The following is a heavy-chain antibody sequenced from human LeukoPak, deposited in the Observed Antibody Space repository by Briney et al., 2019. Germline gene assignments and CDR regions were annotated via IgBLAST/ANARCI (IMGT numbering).Heavy chain of an antibody. D-gene: IGHD3-16*01. V-gene: IGHV4-34*01. J-gene: IGHJ4*02. CDR2: IIHSGRA. CDR3: ARGTVLTGYASFDY. CDR1: GGSFSGYY. Sequence: PPETLSLTCAVNGGSFSGYYWTWIRQSPGKGLEWIGEIIHSGRANYSPSLKSRLTLSVDPSMNHFSLRLSSVTAADTAVYYCARGTVLTGYASFDYWGQGALVTVSS.